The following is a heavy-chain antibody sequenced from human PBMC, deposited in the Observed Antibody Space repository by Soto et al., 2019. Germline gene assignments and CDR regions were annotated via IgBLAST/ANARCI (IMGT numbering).Heavy chain of an antibody. CDR1: GYTFTSYG. CDR3: ARANTGGPYYDILTGYYDFDY. CDR2: ISAYNGNT. D-gene: IGHD3-9*01. V-gene: IGHV1-18*01. Sequence: ASVKVSCKASGYTFTSYGISWVRQAPGQGLEWMGWISAYNGNTNYAQKLQGRVTMTTDTSTSTAYMELRSLRSDDTAVYYCARANTGGPYYDILTGYYDFDYWAQGTLVTVSS. J-gene: IGHJ4*02.